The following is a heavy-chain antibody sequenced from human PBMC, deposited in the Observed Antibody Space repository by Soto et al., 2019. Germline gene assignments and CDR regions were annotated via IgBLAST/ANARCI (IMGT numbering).Heavy chain of an antibody. V-gene: IGHV4-31*03. CDR1: GAPMTSDGYY. CDR3: ARAAGRTPLDY. J-gene: IGHJ4*02. CDR2: IYKNGNA. D-gene: IGHD6-25*01. Sequence: VQLQESGPGLVRPSQTLSLTCTVSGAPMTSDGYYWSWIRQHPGKDLERIGYIYKNGNAYYNPSLSSRPTISVDTSKNQFSLNLSSVTAADTAVYYCARAAGRTPLDYWGQGTLVTVSS.